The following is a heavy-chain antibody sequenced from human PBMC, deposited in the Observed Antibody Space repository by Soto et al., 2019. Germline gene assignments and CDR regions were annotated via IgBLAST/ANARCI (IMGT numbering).Heavy chain of an antibody. J-gene: IGHJ1*01. Sequence: QVQLVQSGAEVKKPGASVKVSCKASGYTFTGYYMHWVRQAHGQGLEWMGWINPNSGGTNYAQKFQGWVTMTRDTSISTAYMELSRLRSDDTAVYYCARVSCGGDCYSYFQHWGQGTLVTVSS. CDR3: ARVSCGGDCYSYFQH. CDR2: INPNSGGT. V-gene: IGHV1-2*04. D-gene: IGHD2-21*02. CDR1: GYTFTGYY.